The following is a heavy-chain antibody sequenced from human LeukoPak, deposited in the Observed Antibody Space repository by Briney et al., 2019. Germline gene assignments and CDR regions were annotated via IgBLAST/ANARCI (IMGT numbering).Heavy chain of an antibody. D-gene: IGHD1-26*01. CDR3: AKSGGYGLIDY. CDR2: IYHSGST. Sequence: PSETLSLTCTVSGYSISSGYYWGWIRQPPGKWLEWIESIYHSGSTYYNASLKSRVTISVDTSKKQFSLKLNSVTAADTAMYYCAKSGGYGLIDYWGQGTRVTVSS. V-gene: IGHV4-38-2*02. CDR1: GYSISSGYY. J-gene: IGHJ4*02.